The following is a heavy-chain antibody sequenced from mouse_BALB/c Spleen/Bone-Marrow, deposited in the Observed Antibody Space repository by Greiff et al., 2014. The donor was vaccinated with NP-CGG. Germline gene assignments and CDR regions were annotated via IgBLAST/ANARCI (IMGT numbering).Heavy chain of an antibody. Sequence: EVQLVESGGGLVQPGGSLKLSCAASGFTFSNYGMSWVRQTPDKRLELVATINSNGDTTYYSDSVKGRFTISRDNAKNTLYLQMNSLKSEDTAMYYCARDGHYVGFAYWGQGTLVTVSA. CDR3: ARDGHYVGFAY. CDR2: INSNGDTT. J-gene: IGHJ3*01. D-gene: IGHD2-1*01. CDR1: GFTFSNYG. V-gene: IGHV5-6-3*01.